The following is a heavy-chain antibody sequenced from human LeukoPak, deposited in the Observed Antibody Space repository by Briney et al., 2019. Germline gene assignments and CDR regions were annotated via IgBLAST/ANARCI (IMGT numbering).Heavy chain of an antibody. Sequence: PSETLSLTCSVSNDSIRNYYWSWVRQPPGKALEWIGYIYHTGNTNYNPSLKSRLTMSIDTSKNQFSLNLNSVTAADTAVYYCVRLHYYESSRYRPFDYWGQGTLVTVSS. V-gene: IGHV4-59*01. J-gene: IGHJ4*02. D-gene: IGHD3-22*01. CDR1: NDSIRNYY. CDR2: IYHTGNT. CDR3: VRLHYYESSRYRPFDY.